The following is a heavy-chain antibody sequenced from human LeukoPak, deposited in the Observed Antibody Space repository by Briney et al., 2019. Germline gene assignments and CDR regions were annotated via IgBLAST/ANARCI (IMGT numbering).Heavy chain of an antibody. Sequence: GASVKVSCKASGYTFTSYDINWVRQATGQGLEWMGWMNPNSGNTGYAQKFQGRVTMTRNTSISTAYMELNSLRVEDTALYYCARNYPDGGGGRYFDWLPVFWGQGTLVTVSS. V-gene: IGHV1-8*01. CDR1: GYTFTSYD. J-gene: IGHJ4*02. CDR2: MNPNSGNT. CDR3: ARNYPDGGGGRYFDWLPVF. D-gene: IGHD3-9*01.